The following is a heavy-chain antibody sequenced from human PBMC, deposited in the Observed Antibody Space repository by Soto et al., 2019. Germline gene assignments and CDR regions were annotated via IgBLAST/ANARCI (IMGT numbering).Heavy chain of an antibody. CDR3: ARSYGSEVLDY. CDR1: GGSISSSSYY. J-gene: IGHJ4*02. V-gene: IGHV4-39*01. CDR2: FYYSGST. Sequence: QLQLQESGPGLVKPSETLSLTCTVSGGSISSSSYYWGWIRQPPGKGLEWIGSFYYSGSTYYNPSLKTRVTISLDTSKNQFSLKLRSVTAADTASYCCARSYGSEVLDYWGQRGLVTVS. D-gene: IGHD3-10*01.